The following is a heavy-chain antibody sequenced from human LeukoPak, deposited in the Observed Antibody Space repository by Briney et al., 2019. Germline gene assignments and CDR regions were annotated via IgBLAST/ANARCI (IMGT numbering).Heavy chain of an antibody. Sequence: PGRSLRLSCTASGFTSGDYTMSWVRQAPGKGLEWVGFIRSKAYGGTTEYAASVKGRFTISRDDSKSIAYLQMNSLKTEDTAVYYCSRDEGAYCGGDCYSDFDYWGQGTLVTVSS. CDR3: SRDEGAYCGGDCYSDFDY. V-gene: IGHV3-49*04. CDR1: GFTSGDYT. D-gene: IGHD2-21*02. CDR2: IRSKAYGGTT. J-gene: IGHJ4*02.